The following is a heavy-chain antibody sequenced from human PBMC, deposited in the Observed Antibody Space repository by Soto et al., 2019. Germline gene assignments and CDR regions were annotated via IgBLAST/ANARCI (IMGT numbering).Heavy chain of an antibody. Sequence: QVQLVESGGDVVQPGRSLTLSCAASGFSFSSYGMHWVRQAPGKGLEWVAVIWYDGSNKYYADSMKGQFIISRDNSKNTMYQQMNSLRVEDTAVYYCARDQGSSRYGMDVWGQGTTVTVSS. V-gene: IGHV3-33*01. CDR3: ARDQGSSRYGMDV. D-gene: IGHD3-10*01. CDR2: IWYDGSNK. CDR1: GFSFSSYG. J-gene: IGHJ6*02.